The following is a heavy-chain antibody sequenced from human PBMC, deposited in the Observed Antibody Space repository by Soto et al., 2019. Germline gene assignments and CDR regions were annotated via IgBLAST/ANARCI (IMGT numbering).Heavy chain of an antibody. CDR3: ARDPGYGSGASVNHYLDC. J-gene: IGHJ4*01. Sequence: PWRSLGIAWVPCRFSFGYYSMGWVRQAPGKALEWLATIKLDASEKKYVDSVKGRFTLSRDNAKNSLYLQMDSLGVEDTAVYYCARDPGYGSGASVNHYLDCWGRGTLVTVSS. V-gene: IGHV3-7*03. CDR1: RFSFGYYS. D-gene: IGHD3-10*01. CDR2: IKLDASEK.